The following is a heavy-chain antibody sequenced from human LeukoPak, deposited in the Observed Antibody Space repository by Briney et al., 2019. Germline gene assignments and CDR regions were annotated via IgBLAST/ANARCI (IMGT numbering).Heavy chain of an antibody. V-gene: IGHV1-69*04. CDR3: ARGLREVAEWGDTATYDAFEI. J-gene: IGHJ3*02. D-gene: IGHD5-18*01. CDR1: GYTFIAYY. Sequence: ASVKVSCKNAGYTFIAYYVHWVRQAPGQGLEWMGRIIPILHITNYAQNFQGRATITADKSTTTAYMELSSLRSEDTAVYYCARGLREVAEWGDTATYDAFEIWGQGAMVTVSS. CDR2: IIPILHIT.